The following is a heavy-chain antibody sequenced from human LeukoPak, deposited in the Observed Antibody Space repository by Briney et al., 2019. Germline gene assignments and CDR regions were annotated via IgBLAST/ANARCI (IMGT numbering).Heavy chain of an antibody. CDR2: MNPSSGNT. D-gene: IGHD2-8*02. V-gene: IGHV1-8*01. CDR3: ARDTGGRGRLDAFDI. Sequence: GASVKVSCKASGYTFTSYDINWVRQATGQGLEWLGWMNPSSGNTGYAQKFQGRVTMTRDTSISTAYMELSSLRSEDTAVYYCARDTGGRGRLDAFDIWGQGTMVTVSS. J-gene: IGHJ3*02. CDR1: GYTFTSYD.